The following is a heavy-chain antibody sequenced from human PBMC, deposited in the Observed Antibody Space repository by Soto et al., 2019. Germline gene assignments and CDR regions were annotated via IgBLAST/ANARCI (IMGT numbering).Heavy chain of an antibody. D-gene: IGHD1-26*01. J-gene: IGHJ5*02. CDR3: ARRMRSGGWFDP. CDR2: INHSGST. V-gene: IGHV4-34*01. Sequence: SETLSLTCAVYGGSFSGYYWSWIRQPPGKGLEWIGEINHSGSTNYNPSLKSRVTISVDTSKNQFSLKLSSVTAADTAVYYCARRMRSGGWFDPWGQGTLVTVSS. CDR1: GGSFSGYY.